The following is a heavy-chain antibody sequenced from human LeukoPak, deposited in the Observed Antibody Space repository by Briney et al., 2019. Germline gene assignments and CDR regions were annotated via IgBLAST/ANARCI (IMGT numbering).Heavy chain of an antibody. CDR2: INPNNGGT. Sequence: ASVKVSCKASGYTFTSYYIHWVRQAPGQGLEWMGWINPNNGGTHYAQDFQGRVTMTRDTSINTAYMDLSSLRSDDTAIYYCARSLQTCGGECYWGQGTLVTVSS. V-gene: IGHV1-2*02. J-gene: IGHJ4*02. D-gene: IGHD2-21*01. CDR1: GYTFTSYY. CDR3: ARSLQTCGGECY.